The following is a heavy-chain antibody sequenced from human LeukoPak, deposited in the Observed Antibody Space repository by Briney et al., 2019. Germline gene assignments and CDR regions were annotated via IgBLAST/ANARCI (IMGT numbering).Heavy chain of an antibody. CDR3: AVDRRFKIFDY. CDR2: IKPDGSED. D-gene: IGHD5-24*01. J-gene: IGHJ4*02. CDR1: GFTFSDAW. V-gene: IGHV3-7*01. Sequence: GGSLRLSCAASGFTFSDAWMSWVRQAPGKGLEWVASIKPDGSEDFYADSVKGRFNISRDNAKNSLFLQMTNLKAEDTAVYYCAVDRRFKIFDYWGQGTLVTVSS.